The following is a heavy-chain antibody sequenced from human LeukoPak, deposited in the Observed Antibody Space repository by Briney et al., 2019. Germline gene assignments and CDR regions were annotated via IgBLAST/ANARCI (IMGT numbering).Heavy chain of an antibody. CDR1: GYTFTAYY. D-gene: IGHD2-2*01. Sequence: ASVKVSCKASGYTFTAYYMHWVWQAPGQGLEWMGWINPNSGVTDYAQKFQGRVTMTRDTSISTAYMELSSLESDDTAVYYCARVGAHRYCSSTSCYEDYWGQGTLVTVSS. CDR3: ARVGAHRYCSSTSCYEDY. CDR2: INPNSGVT. V-gene: IGHV1-2*02. J-gene: IGHJ4*02.